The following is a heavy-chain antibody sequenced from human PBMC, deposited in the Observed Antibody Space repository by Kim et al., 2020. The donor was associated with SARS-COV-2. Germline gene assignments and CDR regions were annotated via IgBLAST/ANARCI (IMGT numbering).Heavy chain of an antibody. CDR1: GYKFTDYG. CDR2: ISPYNGNT. D-gene: IGHD3-22*01. CDR3: ATDKFYYDSSGDPYY. Sequence: ASVKVSCKTSGYKFTDYGVTWVRQAPGQGLEWMGWISPYNGNTIYAQKFEDRVTMSTDRATTTAYLELRRLRSDDTAIYYCATDKFYYDSSGDPYYWGRG. V-gene: IGHV1-18*01. J-gene: IGHJ4*02.